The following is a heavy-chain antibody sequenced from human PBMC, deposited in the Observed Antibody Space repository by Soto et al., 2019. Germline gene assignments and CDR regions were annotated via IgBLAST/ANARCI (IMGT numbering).Heavy chain of an antibody. CDR3: AQGGYYYDSSGYLAVDYLYYAMDV. Sequence: GGSLRLSCAASGINFRSYWMSWVRQAPGKAPEWVANIRGDGSETHYVDSVRGRFTISRENAKSIAYLQMNSLKTEDTAVYYCAQGGYYYDSSGYLAVDYLYYAMDVWGQGTTVTVSS. V-gene: IGHV3-7*03. D-gene: IGHD3-22*01. CDR1: GINFRSYW. CDR2: IRGDGSET. J-gene: IGHJ6*02.